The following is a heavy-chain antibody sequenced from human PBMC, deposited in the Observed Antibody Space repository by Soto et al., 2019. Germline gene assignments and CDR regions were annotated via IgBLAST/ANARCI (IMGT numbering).Heavy chain of an antibody. CDR2: IHYSGST. CDR1: GGSIRDTIYY. CDR3: ARHMRAVAATLAY. Sequence: SETLSLTCTVSGGSIRDTIYYWGCIRQPPGKVLEWIGSIHYSGSTHYNPSLKSRVTISVDPSKSQFSLNLTSVTPEDTSVYYCARHMRAVAATLAYWGQGTVVTVSS. J-gene: IGHJ4*02. D-gene: IGHD6-19*01. V-gene: IGHV4-39*01.